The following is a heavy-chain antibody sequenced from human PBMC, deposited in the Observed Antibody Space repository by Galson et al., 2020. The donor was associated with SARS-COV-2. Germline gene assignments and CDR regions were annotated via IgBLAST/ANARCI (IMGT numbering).Heavy chain of an antibody. V-gene: IGHV3-66*01. CDR3: ARDYGDYYVDY. CDR2: IYSGGST. D-gene: IGHD4-17*01. J-gene: IGHJ4*02. CDR1: GFTVSSNY. Sequence: GESLKISCAASGFTVSSNYMSWVRQAPGKGLEWVPVIYSGGSTYYADSVKGRFTISRDNSKNTLYLQMNSLRAEDTAVYYCARDYGDYYVDYWGQGTLVTVSS.